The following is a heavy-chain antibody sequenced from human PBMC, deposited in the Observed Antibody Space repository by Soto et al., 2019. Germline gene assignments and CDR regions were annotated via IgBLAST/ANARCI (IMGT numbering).Heavy chain of an antibody. D-gene: IGHD3-9*01. CDR1: GFTFSSYA. CDR2: ISYDGSNK. CDR3: ARESHDILTGPPWVWYFDL. Sequence: QVQLVESGGGVVQPGRSLRLSCAASGFTFSSYAMHWVRQAPGKGLEWVAVISYDGSNKYYADSVKGRFTISRDNSKNTLYLQMNSLRAEDTAVYYCARESHDILTGPPWVWYFDLWGRGTLVTV. V-gene: IGHV3-30-3*01. J-gene: IGHJ2*01.